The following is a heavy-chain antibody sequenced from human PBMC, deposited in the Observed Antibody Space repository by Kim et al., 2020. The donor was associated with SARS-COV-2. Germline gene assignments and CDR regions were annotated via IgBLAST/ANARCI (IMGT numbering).Heavy chain of an antibody. V-gene: IGHV4-61*01. D-gene: IGHD3-22*01. J-gene: IGHJ4*02. Sequence: SETLSLTCTVSGGSVSSGSYYWSWIRQPPGKGLEWIGYIYYSGSTNYNPSLKSRVTISVDTSKNQFSLKLSSVTAADTAVYYCARADYYDSSGYSQHYYFDYWGQGTLVTVSS. CDR2: IYYSGST. CDR3: ARADYYDSSGYSQHYYFDY. CDR1: GGSVSSGSYY.